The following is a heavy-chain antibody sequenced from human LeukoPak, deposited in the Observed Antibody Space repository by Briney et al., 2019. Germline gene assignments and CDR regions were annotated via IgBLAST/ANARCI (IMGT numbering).Heavy chain of an antibody. J-gene: IGHJ4*02. CDR1: GFTFSSYW. CDR2: IKEDGSEK. CDR3: YCGTYSGFDN. V-gene: IGHV3-7*01. D-gene: IGHD1-26*01. Sequence: GGSLRLSCAASGFTFSSYWMNWIRQAPGKGLEWVATIKEDGSEKYYVDSVKGRFTISRDNAKNSLYLQMHSLRAEDTAVYYCYCGTYSGFDNWGQGTQVTVSS.